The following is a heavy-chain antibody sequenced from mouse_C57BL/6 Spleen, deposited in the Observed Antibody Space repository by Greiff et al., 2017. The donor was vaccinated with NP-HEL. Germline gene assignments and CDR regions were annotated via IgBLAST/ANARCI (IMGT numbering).Heavy chain of an antibody. CDR1: GFTFSSYA. Sequence: EVKLMESGGGLVKPGGSLKLSCAASGFTFSSYAMPWVRQTPEKRLEWIATISDGGSYTYYPDNVKGRFTFSRDNAKNNLYLQMSHLKSEDTARYYCARGIYYYGSESPWFAYWGQGTLVTVSA. V-gene: IGHV5-4*03. D-gene: IGHD1-1*01. CDR2: ISDGGSYT. CDR3: ARGIYYYGSESPWFAY. J-gene: IGHJ3*01.